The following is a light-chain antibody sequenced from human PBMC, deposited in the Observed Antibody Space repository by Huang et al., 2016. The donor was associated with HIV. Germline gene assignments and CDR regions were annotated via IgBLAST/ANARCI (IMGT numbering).Light chain of an antibody. CDR1: QGISSA. CDR2: DAS. V-gene: IGKV1D-13*01. J-gene: IGKJ5*01. CDR3: QQCNNYLT. Sequence: AIQLTQSPSSLSASVGDRVTITCRASQGISSALAWYQQKPGKAPKRLIYDASRLESGVPARVSGSGSGTEFTLTISSLQPEEFATYYCQQCNNYLTFGQGTRLEIK.